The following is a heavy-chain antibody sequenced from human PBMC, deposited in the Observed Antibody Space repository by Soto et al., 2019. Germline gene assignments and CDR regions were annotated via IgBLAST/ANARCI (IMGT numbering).Heavy chain of an antibody. CDR3: ARPKGSYSSGYYYFVY. V-gene: IGHV1-69*13. J-gene: IGHJ4*02. D-gene: IGHD6-19*01. Sequence: ASVKVSCKASGYTFTSYGISWVRQAPGQGLEWMGAIIPLFGTAGYAQKFQGRVTITADESTSTAYMELSSLRSEDTAVYYCARPKGSYSSGYYYFVYWGQGTLVTV. CDR2: IIPLFGTA. CDR1: GYTFTSYG.